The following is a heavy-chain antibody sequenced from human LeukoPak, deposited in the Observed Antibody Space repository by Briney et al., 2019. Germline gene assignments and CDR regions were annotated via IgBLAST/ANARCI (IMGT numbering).Heavy chain of an antibody. Sequence: GGSLRLSCAASGFTFSNHWMSWVRQAPGKGLEWVAVISYDGSKTYYGDSVKGRFTISRDNSNNTVLLQMNSLRPEDTSMYYCARDYGGSFDYWGQGSSVTVSS. D-gene: IGHD5-12*01. CDR3: ARDYGGSFDY. CDR1: GFTFSNHW. V-gene: IGHV3-30*03. CDR2: ISYDGSKT. J-gene: IGHJ4*02.